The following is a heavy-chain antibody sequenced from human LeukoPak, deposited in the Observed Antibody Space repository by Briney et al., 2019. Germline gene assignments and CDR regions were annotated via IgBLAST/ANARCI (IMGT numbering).Heavy chain of an antibody. CDR3: ARVSIGFDY. Sequence: GGSLRLSCAASGFTVSSNYMSWVRQAPGKGLEWVSVIYSGGSAYYADSVKGRFTISRHNPKNTLYLQMNSLRAEDTAVYYCARVSIGFDYWGQGTLVTVSS. CDR2: IYSGGSA. CDR1: GFTVSSNY. D-gene: IGHD6-6*01. J-gene: IGHJ4*02. V-gene: IGHV3-53*04.